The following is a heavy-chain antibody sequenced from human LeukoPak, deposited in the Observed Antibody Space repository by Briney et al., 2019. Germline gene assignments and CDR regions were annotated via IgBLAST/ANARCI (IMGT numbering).Heavy chain of an antibody. CDR2: INPDGNER. D-gene: IGHD6-6*01. Sequence: PGGSPRLSCAASGFSFSSYYMSWVRQAPGKGLEWVALINPDGNERYYVDSVKGRFTISRDNARNSLYLQINSLRAEDTAVYYCARSSYSSSSSVWGQGTMVTVSS. V-gene: IGHV3-7*03. J-gene: IGHJ3*01. CDR3: ARSSYSSSSSV. CDR1: GFSFSSYY.